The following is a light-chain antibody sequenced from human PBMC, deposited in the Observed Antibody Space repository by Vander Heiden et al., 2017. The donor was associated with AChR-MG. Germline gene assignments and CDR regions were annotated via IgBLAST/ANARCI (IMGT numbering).Light chain of an antibody. CDR1: SSDVRAYNY. J-gene: IGLJ1*01. CDR3: CSYAGSYTFV. V-gene: IGLV2-11*01. Sequence: QSAPAQPRSVSGSPGQAVTTSCTGTSSDVRAYNYVSWYQQHPGRAPRLLISDVNRRPSGVPDRFSGSRSGITASLTISGLQAEDEADYYCCSYAGSYTFVFGTGTKVTVL. CDR2: DVN.